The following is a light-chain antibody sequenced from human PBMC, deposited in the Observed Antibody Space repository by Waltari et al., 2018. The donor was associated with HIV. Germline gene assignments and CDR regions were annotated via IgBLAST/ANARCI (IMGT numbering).Light chain of an antibody. V-gene: IGKV1-5*03. CDR1: QSISSW. Sequence: DIQITPAPSTLSASVGDRVTITCRASQSISSWLAWYQQKPGKAPKLLIYKASSLESGVPSRFSGSGSGTEFTLTISSLQPDDFATYYCQQYNSWTFGQGTKVEIK. CDR3: QQYNSWT. J-gene: IGKJ1*01. CDR2: KAS.